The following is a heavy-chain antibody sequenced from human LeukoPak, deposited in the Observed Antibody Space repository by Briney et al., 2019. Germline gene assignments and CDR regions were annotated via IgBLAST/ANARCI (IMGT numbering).Heavy chain of an antibody. D-gene: IGHD2-2*01. V-gene: IGHV3-7*01. J-gene: IGHJ4*02. CDR1: GFTFSSYW. CDR2: IKQDGSEK. Sequence: GGSLRLSCAASGFTFSSYWMSWVRQAPGKGLEWVANIKQDGSEKYYVDSVKGRFTISRDNAKNSLYLQMNSLRAEDTAVYYCASDIVVVPAANDYWGQGTLVTVSS. CDR3: ASDIVVVPAANDY.